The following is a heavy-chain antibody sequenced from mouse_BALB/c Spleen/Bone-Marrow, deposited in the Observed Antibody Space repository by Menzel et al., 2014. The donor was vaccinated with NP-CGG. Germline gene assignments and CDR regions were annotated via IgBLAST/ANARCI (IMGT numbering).Heavy chain of an antibody. CDR2: IYPSDSYT. J-gene: IGHJ2*01. CDR1: GYTFTSYW. V-gene: IGHV1-69*02. CDR3: TRSYGSSDEYYFDY. Sequence: VQLQQSGTELVRPGASVKLSCKASGYTFTSYWINWVKQRPGQGLEWIGNIYPSDSYTNYNQKFKDKATLTVDKSSSTAYMQLSSPTSEDSAVYYCTRSYGSSDEYYFDYWGQGTTLTVSS. D-gene: IGHD1-1*01.